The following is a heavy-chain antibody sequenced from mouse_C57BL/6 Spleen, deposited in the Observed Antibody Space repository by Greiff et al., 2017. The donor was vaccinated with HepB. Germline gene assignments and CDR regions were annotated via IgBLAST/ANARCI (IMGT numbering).Heavy chain of an antibody. D-gene: IGHD2-4*01. J-gene: IGHJ3*01. CDR1: GFTFTDYY. CDR2: IRNKANGYTT. Sequence: EVKLVESGGGLVQPGGSLSLSCAASGFTFTDYYMSWVRQPPGKALEWLGFIRNKANGYTTEYSASVKGRFTISRDNSQRILYLQMNALRAEDCATDYCARYGDYGWFAYWGQGTLVTVSA. V-gene: IGHV7-3*01. CDR3: ARYGDYGWFAY.